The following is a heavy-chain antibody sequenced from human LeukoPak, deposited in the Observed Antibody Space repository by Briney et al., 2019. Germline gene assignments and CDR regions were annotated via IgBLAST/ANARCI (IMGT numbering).Heavy chain of an antibody. Sequence: SVKVSCKASGGAFSSSTITWVRQARGHGLEWMGGIIPLFGTTNYAQKFRGRVTITADAPTSTAYMDLSSLTSDDTAVYFCAIGYGNNAPIDSWGQGTLVTVSS. CDR3: AIGYGNNAPIDS. J-gene: IGHJ4*02. CDR2: IIPLFGTT. D-gene: IGHD5-12*01. V-gene: IGHV1-69*13. CDR1: GGAFSSST.